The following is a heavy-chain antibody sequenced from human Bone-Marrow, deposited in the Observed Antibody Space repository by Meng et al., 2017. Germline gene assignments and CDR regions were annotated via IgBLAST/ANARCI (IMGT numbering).Heavy chain of an antibody. J-gene: IGHJ4*02. V-gene: IGHV3-15*01. CDR1: GFTFSNAW. D-gene: IGHD4-23*01. CDR2: IKSKTDGGTT. Sequence: GESLKIPCAASGFTFSNAWMSWVRQAPGKGLEWVGRIKSKTDGGTTDYAAPVKGRFTISRDDSKNTLYLQMNSLKTEDTAVYYCTRADYGGKGVWGQGTLVTVSS. CDR3: TRADYGGKGV.